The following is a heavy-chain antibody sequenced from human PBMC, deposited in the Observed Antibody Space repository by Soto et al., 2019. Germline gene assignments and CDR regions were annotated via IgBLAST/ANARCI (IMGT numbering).Heavy chain of an antibody. CDR3: ARVSGYYDSSGYYYYYYGMDV. CDR1: GFTFSSYW. Sequence: EVQLVESGGGLVQPGGSLRLSCAASGFTFSSYWMSWVRQAPGKGLEWVANIKQDGSEKYYVDSVKGRFTISRDNAKNSLYLQMNSLRAEDTAVYYCARVSGYYDSSGYYYYYYGMDVWGQGTTVTVSS. V-gene: IGHV3-7*01. CDR2: IKQDGSEK. D-gene: IGHD3-22*01. J-gene: IGHJ6*02.